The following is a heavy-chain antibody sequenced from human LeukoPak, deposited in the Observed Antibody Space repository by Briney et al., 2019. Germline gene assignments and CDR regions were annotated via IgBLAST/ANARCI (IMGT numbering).Heavy chain of an antibody. CDR1: GYTFTSYG. V-gene: IGHV1-18*01. J-gene: IGHJ3*02. Sequence: ASVKASCKASGYTFTSYGISWVRQAPGQGLEWMGWISAYNGNTNYAQKLQGRVTMTTDTSTSTAYMELRSLRSDDTAMYYCARPDGSGSYYLPDAFDIWGQGTMVTVSS. CDR3: ARPDGSGSYYLPDAFDI. D-gene: IGHD3-10*01. CDR2: ISAYNGNT.